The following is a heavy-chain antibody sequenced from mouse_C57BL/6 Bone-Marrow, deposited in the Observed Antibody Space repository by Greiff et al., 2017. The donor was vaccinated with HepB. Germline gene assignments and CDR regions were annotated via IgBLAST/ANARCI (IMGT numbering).Heavy chain of an antibody. V-gene: IGHV1-5*01. D-gene: IGHD1-1*01. J-gene: IGHJ3*01. CDR3: TNSYYYGRAWFAY. CDR1: GYTFTSYW. Sequence: EVQLQQSGTVLARPGASVKMSCKTSGYTFTSYWMHWVKQRPGQGLEWIGAIYPGNSDTSYNQKFKGKAKLTAVTSASTAYMELSSLTNEDSAVYYCTNSYYYGRAWFAYWGQGTLVTVSA. CDR2: IYPGNSDT.